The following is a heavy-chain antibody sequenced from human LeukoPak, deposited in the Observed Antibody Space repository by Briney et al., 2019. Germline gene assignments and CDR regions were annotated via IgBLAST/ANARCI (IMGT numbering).Heavy chain of an antibody. CDR1: GFTFSSYA. CDR2: ISYDGSNK. J-gene: IGHJ4*02. Sequence: PGRSLRLSCAASGFTFSSYAMHWVRQAPGKGLEWVAVISYDGSNKYYADSVKGRFTISRDNSKNTLYLQMNSLRAEDTAVYYCARDGGRFGENISGYWGQGTLVTVSS. V-gene: IGHV3-30-3*01. D-gene: IGHD3-10*01. CDR3: ARDGGRFGENISGY.